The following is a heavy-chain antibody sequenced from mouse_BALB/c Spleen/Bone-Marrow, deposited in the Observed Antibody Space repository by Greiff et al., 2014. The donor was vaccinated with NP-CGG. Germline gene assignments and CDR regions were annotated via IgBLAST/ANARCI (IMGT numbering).Heavy chain of an antibody. Sequence: VMLVESEAELVRPGTSVKVSCKASGYAFTNYLIEWVKQRPGQGLEWIGVINPGSGGTNYNEKFKGKATLTADKSSSTAYMQLSSLTSDDSAVYFCARRDYSFAYWGQGTLVTVSA. V-gene: IGHV1-54*03. D-gene: IGHD2-13*01. J-gene: IGHJ3*01. CDR1: GYAFTNYL. CDR2: INPGSGGT. CDR3: ARRDYSFAY.